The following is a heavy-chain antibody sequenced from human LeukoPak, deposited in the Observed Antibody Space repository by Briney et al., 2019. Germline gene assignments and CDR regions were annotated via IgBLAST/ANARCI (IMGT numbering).Heavy chain of an antibody. D-gene: IGHD1-26*01. V-gene: IGHV1-2*02. CDR1: GYTFTGYY. J-gene: IGHJ4*02. Sequence: APVKVSCKASGYTFTGYYIHWVRQAPGQGLEWMGWINPNSGGTNYAQKFQGRVTMTRDTSISTAYMELSRLTSDDTAVYYCAREFYSGTYFYWGQGTLVTVSS. CDR3: AREFYSGTYFY. CDR2: INPNSGGT.